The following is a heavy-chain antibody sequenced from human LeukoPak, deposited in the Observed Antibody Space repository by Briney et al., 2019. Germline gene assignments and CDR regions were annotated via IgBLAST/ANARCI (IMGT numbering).Heavy chain of an antibody. V-gene: IGHV1-69*06. D-gene: IGHD6-13*01. J-gene: IGHJ5*02. CDR2: IIPIFGTT. Sequence: ASVKVSCKASGGTFSSYTISWVRQAPGQGLEWMGGIIPIFGTTNYAQKFQGRVTITADKSTSTAYMELSSLRSEDTAVYYCARGRPTTSIAAAGVNWFDPWGQGTLVTVSS. CDR3: ARGRPTTSIAAAGVNWFDP. CDR1: GGTFSSYT.